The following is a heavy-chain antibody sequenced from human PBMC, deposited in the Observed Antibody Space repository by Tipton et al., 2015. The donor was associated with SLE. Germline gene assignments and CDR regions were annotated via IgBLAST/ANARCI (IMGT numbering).Heavy chain of an antibody. CDR2: IYYSGNT. V-gene: IGHV4-59*01. Sequence: VQLVQSGPEVKPSETLSLTCTVSGGSISSYYWSWIRQPPGKGLEWIGYIYYSGNTKYNPSLKSRVTISVDTSKNQFSLKLTSVTAADTAVYFCARADRTSTSTSYYTEGDAFDIWGQGTMVTVSS. D-gene: IGHD2-2*02. J-gene: IGHJ3*02. CDR1: GGSISSYY. CDR3: ARADRTSTSTSYYTEGDAFDI.